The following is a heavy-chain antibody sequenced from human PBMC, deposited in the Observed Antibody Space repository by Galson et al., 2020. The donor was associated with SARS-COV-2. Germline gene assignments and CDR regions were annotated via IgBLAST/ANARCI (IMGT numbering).Heavy chain of an antibody. D-gene: IGHD3-10*01. J-gene: IGHJ6*04. Sequence: GESLKISCKASGYPRHRFGIHWVRQAPGQRLEWVGFIIGDTGDTTYSDKLQDRVVITRDTSTSTIYMELGSLRSDDTAIYYCLSGNLDVWGKGTSVSVSS. CDR2: IIGDTGDT. V-gene: IGHV1-3*01. CDR1: GYPRHRFG. CDR3: LSGNLDV.